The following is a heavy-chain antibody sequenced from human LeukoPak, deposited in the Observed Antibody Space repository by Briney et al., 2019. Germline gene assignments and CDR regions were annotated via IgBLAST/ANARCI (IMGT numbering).Heavy chain of an antibody. Sequence: GGSLRLSCAASGFTFSSYAINWVRQAPGKGLEWVSTISGNGGSTYYADSVKGRFTISRDNSKNTLYLQMNSLRAEDTAVYYCAKDLAMVRGVGFDYWGQGTLVTVSS. J-gene: IGHJ4*02. V-gene: IGHV3-23*01. CDR2: ISGNGGST. CDR1: GFTFSSYA. D-gene: IGHD3-10*01. CDR3: AKDLAMVRGVGFDY.